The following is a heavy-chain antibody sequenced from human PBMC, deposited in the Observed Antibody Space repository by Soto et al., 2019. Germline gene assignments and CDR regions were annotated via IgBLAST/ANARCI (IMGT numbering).Heavy chain of an antibody. V-gene: IGHV4-34*01. CDR1: GGYFIGYD. Sequence: SETLSLTCAVYGGYFIGYDLSWIRQTPGKGLEWIGEINHSGSTNYNPSLKSRVTISVDTSKNQFSLKLSSVTAADTAVYYCARGYHRGSNYYYYGMDVWGQGTTVTVSS. CDR3: ARGYHRGSNYYYYGMDV. J-gene: IGHJ6*02. CDR2: INHSGST. D-gene: IGHD6-13*01.